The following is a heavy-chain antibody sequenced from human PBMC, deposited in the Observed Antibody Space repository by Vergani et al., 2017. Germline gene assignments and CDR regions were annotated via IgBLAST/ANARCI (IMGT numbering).Heavy chain of an antibody. Sequence: QVQLVQSGAEVKKPGASVKVSCKASGYTFTSYDINWVRQATGQGREWMGWMNPNSGNKGYAQKFQGRVNMTRNNSISTAYMELSSLRSEDTAVYYCARKWVPAAMFIWFDPWGQGTLVTVSS. CDR2: MNPNSGNK. CDR3: ARKWVPAAMFIWFDP. V-gene: IGHV1-8*01. CDR1: GYTFTSYD. D-gene: IGHD2-2*01. J-gene: IGHJ5*02.